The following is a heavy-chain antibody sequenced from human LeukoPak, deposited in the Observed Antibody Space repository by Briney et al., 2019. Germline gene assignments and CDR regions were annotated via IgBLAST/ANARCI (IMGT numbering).Heavy chain of an antibody. J-gene: IGHJ6*02. D-gene: IGHD3-10*01. CDR3: ARVWQLGV. CDR2: ISSRSESK. V-gene: IGHV3-48*01. CDR1: GFTFSTSG. Sequence: PGGSLRLSCAASGFTFSTSGMNWVRQAPGKGLQWVAYISSRSESKYYAASVKGRFTISRDNARNSLYLQMNSLRGDDTALYYCARVWQLGVWGQGTAVTVSS.